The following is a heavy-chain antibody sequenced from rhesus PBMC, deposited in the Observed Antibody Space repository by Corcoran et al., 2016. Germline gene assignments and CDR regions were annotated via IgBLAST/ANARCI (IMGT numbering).Heavy chain of an antibody. V-gene: IGHV4-127*01. J-gene: IGHJ4*01. D-gene: IGHD6-13*01. CDR3: ARGRQQLDLDY. CDR2: IGGSSGST. CDR1: GYSITSGYG. Sequence: QVQLQESGPGLVKPSETLSLTCAVSGYSITSGYGWSWIRQPPGKGLEWIGVIGGSSGSTNYNPSLKSRVTISKDTSKNQFSLKLSSVTAADTAVYYCARGRQQLDLDYWGQGVLVTVSS.